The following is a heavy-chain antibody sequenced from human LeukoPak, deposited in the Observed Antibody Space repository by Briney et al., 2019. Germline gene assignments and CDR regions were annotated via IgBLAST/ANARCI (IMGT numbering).Heavy chain of an antibody. D-gene: IGHD1-26*01. CDR1: GYSISIGYY. CDR2: IYHSGST. V-gene: IGHV4-38-2*01. CDR3: ARLGGSYINAFDI. J-gene: IGHJ3*02. Sequence: PSETLSLTCAVSGYSISIGYYWGWIRQPPGKGLEWSGSIYHSGSTYYNPSLKSRVTISVDTSKNQFSLKMSSVTAADQAVYYCARLGGSYINAFDIWGQGTMVTVSS.